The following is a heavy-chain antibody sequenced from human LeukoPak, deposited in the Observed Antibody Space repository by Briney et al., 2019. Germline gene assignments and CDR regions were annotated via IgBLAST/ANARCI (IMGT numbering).Heavy chain of an antibody. J-gene: IGHJ4*02. D-gene: IGHD4-23*01. CDR3: ARDHRGGNYPNLDS. CDR2: ISDGSHAI. CDR1: GFTFSSYS. Sequence: GGSLRLSCAASGFTFSSYSMIWVRQAPGKGLEWVSYISDGSHAIYHADSVKGRFTISRDNAKDSLYLQMNSLRDEDTAVYYCARDHRGGNYPNLDSWGQGTLVTVSS. V-gene: IGHV3-48*02.